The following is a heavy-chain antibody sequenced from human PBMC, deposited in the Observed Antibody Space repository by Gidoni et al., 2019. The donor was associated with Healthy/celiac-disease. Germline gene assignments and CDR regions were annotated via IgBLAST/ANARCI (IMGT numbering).Heavy chain of an antibody. CDR3: ARGDNWNDEPFDY. CDR2: ISSSGSTI. J-gene: IGHJ4*02. V-gene: IGHV3-48*03. D-gene: IGHD1-1*01. Sequence: EVQVVESGGGVVQPGGCLRLSCAGSGVTFSSYEMNWVRQAPGKGLEWVSYISSSGSTIYYADSVKGRFTISRDNAKNSLYLQMNSLRAEDTAVYYCARGDNWNDEPFDYWGQGTLVTVSS. CDR1: GVTFSSYE.